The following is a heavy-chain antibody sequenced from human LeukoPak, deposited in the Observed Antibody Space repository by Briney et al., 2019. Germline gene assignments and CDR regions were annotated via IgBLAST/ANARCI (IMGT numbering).Heavy chain of an antibody. CDR1: GFTLSSYA. Sequence: GGSLRLSCAASGFTLSSYAMSWVRQAPGKGLEWVSTIYDDNTYYADSVKGRFAISTDNSKNTLYLQMNSLRVEDTAVYFCAARKVRGVWFYLDYWGQGTLVTVSS. V-gene: IGHV3-23*01. J-gene: IGHJ4*02. CDR2: IYDDNT. D-gene: IGHD3-10*01. CDR3: AARKVRGVWFYLDY.